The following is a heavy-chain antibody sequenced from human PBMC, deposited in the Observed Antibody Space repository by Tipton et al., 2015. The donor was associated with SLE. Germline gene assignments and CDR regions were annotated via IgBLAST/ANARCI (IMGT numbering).Heavy chain of an antibody. V-gene: IGHV4-59*08. CDR1: GASINSHY. D-gene: IGHD2-21*01. CDR2: IYYSGKT. Sequence: TLSLTCTVSGASINSHYWSWFRQPPGKGLEWIGYIYYSGKTDYNPSLKSRVTISMDTSKNQFSLRLSSVTAADTAVYYCTRGGIFLWGQGKLVTVSS. CDR3: TRGGIFL. J-gene: IGHJ4*02.